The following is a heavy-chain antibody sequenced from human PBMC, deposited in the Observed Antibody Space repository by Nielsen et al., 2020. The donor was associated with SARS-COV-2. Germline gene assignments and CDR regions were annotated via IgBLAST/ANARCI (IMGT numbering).Heavy chain of an antibody. CDR1: GYTFTSYG. J-gene: IGHJ3*02. CDR2: ISAYNGNT. CDR3: ARAHDFWSGYYDAFDI. Sequence: ASVKVSCKASGYTFTSYGISWVRQAPGQGLEWMGWISAYNGNTNYAQKLQGRVTMTTDTSTSTAYMELSRLRSDDTAVYYCARAHDFWSGYYDAFDIWGQGTMVTVSS. V-gene: IGHV1-18*04. D-gene: IGHD3-3*01.